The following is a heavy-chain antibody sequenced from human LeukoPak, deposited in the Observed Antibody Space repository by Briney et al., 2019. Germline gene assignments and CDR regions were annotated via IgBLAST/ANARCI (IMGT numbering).Heavy chain of an antibody. CDR2: ISGDGGST. D-gene: IGHD6-19*01. CDR3: AKSMGQWLEYYFDY. CDR1: GFTFDDYV. V-gene: IGHV3-43*02. Sequence: GGSLRLSCAASGFTFDDYVMHWVRQAPGKGLEWVSLISGDGGSTYYADSVKGRFTISRDNSKNSLYLQMNSLRTEDTALYYCAKSMGQWLEYYFDYWGQGTLVTVSS. J-gene: IGHJ4*02.